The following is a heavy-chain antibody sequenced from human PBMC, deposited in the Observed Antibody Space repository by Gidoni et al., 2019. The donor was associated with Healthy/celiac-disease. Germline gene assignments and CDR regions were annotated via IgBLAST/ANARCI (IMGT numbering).Heavy chain of an antibody. CDR2: ISSSSSYI. D-gene: IGHD3-10*01. Sequence: EVQLVESGGGLVKPGGSLRLSCAASGFTFSSYSMNWVRQAPGKGLEWVSSISSSSSYIYYADSVKGRFTISRDNAKNSLYLQMNSLRAEDTAVYYCARDFYGSGSPSAYGYWGQGTLVTVSS. V-gene: IGHV3-21*01. J-gene: IGHJ4*02. CDR3: ARDFYGSGSPSAYGY. CDR1: GFTFSSYS.